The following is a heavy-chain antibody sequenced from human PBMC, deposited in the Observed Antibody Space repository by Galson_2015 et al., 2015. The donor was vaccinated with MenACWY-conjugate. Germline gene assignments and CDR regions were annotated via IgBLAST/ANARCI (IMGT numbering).Heavy chain of an antibody. CDR3: VRESIVVVPAALRGGYFAF. Sequence: SVTVSCKASGYTFTTYAMHWVRQAPGQRLEWMGWINPADGNTKYSQNFQGRLTFTRDTSASTVYMELISLRSEDTAMFYCVRESIVVVPAALRGGYFAFWGQATLVTVSS. CDR1: GYTFTTYA. J-gene: IGHJ4*02. CDR2: INPADGNT. D-gene: IGHD2-2*01. V-gene: IGHV1-3*01.